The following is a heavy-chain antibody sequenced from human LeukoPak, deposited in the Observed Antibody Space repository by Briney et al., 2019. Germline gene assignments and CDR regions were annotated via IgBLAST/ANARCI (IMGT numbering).Heavy chain of an antibody. CDR3: ASSGSYALMDY. CDR1: GGSISSYY. J-gene: IGHJ4*02. CDR2: IYTSGST. Sequence: SETLSLTCTVSGGSISSYYWSWIRQPAGKGLEWIGRIYTSGSTNYNPSLKSRVSMSVDTSKNQFSLKLSSVTAADTAVYYCASSGSYALMDYWGQGTLVTVSS. V-gene: IGHV4-4*07. D-gene: IGHD1-26*01.